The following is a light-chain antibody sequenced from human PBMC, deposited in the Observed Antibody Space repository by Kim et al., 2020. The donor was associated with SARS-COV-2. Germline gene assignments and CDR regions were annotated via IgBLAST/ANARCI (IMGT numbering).Light chain of an antibody. CDR1: QSITVD. V-gene: IGKV3-15*01. CDR3: QQYHIWPAT. J-gene: IGKJ5*01. CDR2: GAF. Sequence: VSPGERANFSCRASQSITVDLAWYQQRPGQPPRLLFYGAFNRATGFPARFSGSGSGTDFTLTIDSLQAEDFGIYLCQQYHIWPATFGPGTRLEIK.